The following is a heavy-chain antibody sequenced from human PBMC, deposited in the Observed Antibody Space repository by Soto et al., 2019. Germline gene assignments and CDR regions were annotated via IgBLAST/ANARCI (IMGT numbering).Heavy chain of an antibody. CDR1: GYPIGNGYY. Sequence: ETLSLTCTVSGYPIGNGYYWGWVRQSPGKGLEWIGSIYQSGITYYNPSLKSRATLSIDASKNQFSLNLTSLTAADAAVYYCVRTSRYTFGYFDYWGQGALVTVSS. CDR2: IYQSGIT. D-gene: IGHD5-18*01. CDR3: VRTSRYTFGYFDY. V-gene: IGHV4-38-2*02. J-gene: IGHJ4*02.